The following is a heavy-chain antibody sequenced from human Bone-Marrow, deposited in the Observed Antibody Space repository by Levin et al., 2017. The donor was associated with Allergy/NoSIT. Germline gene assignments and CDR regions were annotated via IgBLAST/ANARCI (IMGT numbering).Heavy chain of an antibody. D-gene: IGHD5-12*01. CDR1: GFTFSNYA. CDR3: ARGSTLGWDIPDYYGMDV. J-gene: IGHJ6*02. CDR2: ISYDGDNQ. V-gene: IGHV3-30-3*01. Sequence: GESLKISCAASGFTFSNYAMHWVRQAPGKGLEWVAVISYDGDNQYYADSVKGRFTISRDNSKNTLYQEINSLRAEDTAVYYCARGSTLGWDIPDYYGMDVWGQGTTVTVSS.